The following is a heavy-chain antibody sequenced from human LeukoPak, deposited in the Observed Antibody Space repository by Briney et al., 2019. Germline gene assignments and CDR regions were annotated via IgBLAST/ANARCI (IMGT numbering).Heavy chain of an antibody. CDR1: GFTFSSYS. CDR2: ISRDSRTI. V-gene: IGHV3-21*01. CDR3: ASSPPAGPIDY. Sequence: GGSLRLSCAASGFTFSSYSMNWVRQAPGKGLEWVSIISRDSRTIVDADSVKGRFTISRDNAKNSLYLQMNSLRAEDTAVYFCASSPPAGPIDYWGQGVLVSVSS. J-gene: IGHJ4*02.